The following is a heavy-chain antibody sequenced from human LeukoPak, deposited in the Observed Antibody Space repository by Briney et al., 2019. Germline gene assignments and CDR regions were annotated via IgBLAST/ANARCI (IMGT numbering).Heavy chain of an antibody. CDR2: ISGSGGST. D-gene: IGHD3-22*01. CDR3: ARDRRYYYDSSGYYYLGDAFDI. CDR1: GFTFSSYA. V-gene: IGHV3-23*01. Sequence: GGSLILSCAASGFTFSSYAMSWVRQAPGKGLEWVSAISGSGGSTYYADSVKGRFTISRDNSKNTLYLQMNSLRAEDTAVYYCARDRRYYYDSSGYYYLGDAFDIWGQGTMVTVSS. J-gene: IGHJ3*02.